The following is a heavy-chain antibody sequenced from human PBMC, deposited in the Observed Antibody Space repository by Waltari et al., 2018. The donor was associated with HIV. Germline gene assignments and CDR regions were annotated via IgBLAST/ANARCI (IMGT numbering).Heavy chain of an antibody. J-gene: IGHJ4*02. Sequence: QVQLVESGGGVVQPGRSLRLSCAASGFTFSRYGMHWVRQAPGKGLEWVAVILHDETNKYYADSVTGRFTISRDNSMNTLYLQMNSLRAEDTAMYYCAKEDSSSSDPHYFDYWGQGTLVTVSS. CDR1: GFTFSRYG. D-gene: IGHD6-6*01. CDR2: ILHDETNK. CDR3: AKEDSSSSDPHYFDY. V-gene: IGHV3-30*18.